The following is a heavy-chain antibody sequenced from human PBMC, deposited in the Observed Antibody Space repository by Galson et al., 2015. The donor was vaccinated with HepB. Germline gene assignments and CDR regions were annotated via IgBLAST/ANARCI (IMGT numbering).Heavy chain of an antibody. Sequence: SLRLSCAASGFTFSSYSMNWVRQAPGKGLEWVSSISSSSSYIYYADSVKGRFTISRDNAKNSLYLQMNSLRAEDTAVYYCARDTGAAAGTLGFDYWGQGTLVTVSS. D-gene: IGHD6-13*01. CDR3: ARDTGAAAGTLGFDY. CDR1: GFTFSSYS. J-gene: IGHJ4*02. V-gene: IGHV3-21*01. CDR2: ISSSSSYI.